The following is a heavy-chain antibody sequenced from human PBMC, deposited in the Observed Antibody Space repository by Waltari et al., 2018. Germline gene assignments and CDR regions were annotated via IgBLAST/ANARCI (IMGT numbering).Heavy chain of an antibody. CDR2: INHSGST. J-gene: IGHJ4*02. CDR1: GGSFSGYY. V-gene: IGHV4-34*01. Sequence: QVQLQQWGAGMLQPSETLSLTCAVYGGSFSGYYWSWIRQPPGKGLEWIGEINHSGSTNYNPSLKSRVTISVDTSKNQFSLKLSSVTAADTAVYYCARGLYYYGSGSYYKDWGQGTLVTVSS. CDR3: ARGLYYYGSGSYYKD. D-gene: IGHD3-10*01.